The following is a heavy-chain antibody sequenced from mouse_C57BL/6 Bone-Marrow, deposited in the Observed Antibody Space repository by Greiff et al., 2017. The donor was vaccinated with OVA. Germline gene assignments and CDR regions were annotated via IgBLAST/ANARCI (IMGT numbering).Heavy chain of an antibody. V-gene: IGHV5-16*01. D-gene: IGHD4-1*01. CDR3: ARVNWSWFAY. CDR2: INYDGSST. Sequence: EVMLVESEGGLVQPGSSMKLSCTASGFTFSDYYMAWVRQVPEKGLEWVANINYDGSSTYYLDSLKSRFIISRDNAKNILYLQMSSLKSEDTATYYCARVNWSWFAYWGQGTLVTVSA. CDR1: GFTFSDYY. J-gene: IGHJ3*01.